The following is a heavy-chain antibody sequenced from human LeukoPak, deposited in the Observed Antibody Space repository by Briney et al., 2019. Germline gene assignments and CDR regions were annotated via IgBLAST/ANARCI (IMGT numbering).Heavy chain of an antibody. V-gene: IGHV4-30-2*01. J-gene: IGHJ6*02. CDR2: IYYTGST. CDR1: GGSINSGGHS. CDR3: AREGLGGFDV. D-gene: IGHD3/OR15-3a*01. Sequence: PSQTLSLTCAVSGGSINSGGHSWSWIRQPPGKGLQYIGDIYYTGSTSYSPSLESRVTISRDTSKNHFSLKLTSVTAADTAVYYCAREGLGGFDVWGQGTTVTVSS.